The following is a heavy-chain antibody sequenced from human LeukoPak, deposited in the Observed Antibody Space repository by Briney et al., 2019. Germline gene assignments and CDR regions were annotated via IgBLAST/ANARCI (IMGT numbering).Heavy chain of an antibody. D-gene: IGHD3-9*01. CDR2: INTNTGNP. J-gene: IGHJ4*02. CDR3: VRTLLTGYYENFDY. V-gene: IGHV7-4-1*02. CDR1: GYTVTSYA. Sequence: ASVKVSCKASGYTVTSYAMNWVRQAPGQGLEWMGWINTNTGNPTYAQGFTGRFDFSLDTSVSTAYLQISSLKAEDTAVYYCVRTLLTGYYENFDYWGQGTLVTVSS.